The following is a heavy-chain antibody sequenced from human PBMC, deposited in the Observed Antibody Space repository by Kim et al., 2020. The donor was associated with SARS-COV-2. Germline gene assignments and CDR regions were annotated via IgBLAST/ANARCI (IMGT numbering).Heavy chain of an antibody. D-gene: IGHD6-13*01. V-gene: IGHV4-34*01. J-gene: IGHJ4*02. CDR2: SGST. Sequence: SGSTNYNPSLKSRVTISVDTSKSQFSLKLSSVTAADTAVYYCARGSSSDYWGQGTLVTVSS. CDR3: ARGSSSDY.